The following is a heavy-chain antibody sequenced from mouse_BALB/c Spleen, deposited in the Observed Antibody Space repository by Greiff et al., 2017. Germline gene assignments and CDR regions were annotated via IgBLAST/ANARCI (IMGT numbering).Heavy chain of an antibody. CDR1: GFTFSSFG. CDR3: ARRAYYGNYSYAMDY. J-gene: IGHJ4*01. Sequence: EVQLQESGGGLVQPGGSRKLSCAASGFTFSSFGMHWVRQAPEKGLEWVAYISSGSSTIYYADTVKGRFTISRDNPKNTLFLQMTSLRSEDTAMYYCARRAYYGNYSYAMDYWGQGTSVTVSS. V-gene: IGHV5-17*02. CDR2: ISSGSSTI. D-gene: IGHD2-10*01.